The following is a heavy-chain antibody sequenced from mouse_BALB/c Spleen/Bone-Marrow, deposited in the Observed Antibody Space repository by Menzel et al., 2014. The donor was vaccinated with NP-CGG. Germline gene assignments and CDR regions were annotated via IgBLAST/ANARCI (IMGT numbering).Heavy chain of an antibody. CDR3: TRSNYGYWYFDV. Sequence: QVQLKESGAELVKPGASVKSSCKASGYTFSSYYMYWAKQRPGQGLEWIGEINPSNGGTKFNEKFKSKATLTVDKSSSTAYMQLSSLTSEDSAVYYCTRSNYGYWYFDVWGAGTTVTVSS. CDR1: GYTFSSYY. J-gene: IGHJ1*01. V-gene: IGHV1S81*02. D-gene: IGHD1-1*01. CDR2: INPSNGGT.